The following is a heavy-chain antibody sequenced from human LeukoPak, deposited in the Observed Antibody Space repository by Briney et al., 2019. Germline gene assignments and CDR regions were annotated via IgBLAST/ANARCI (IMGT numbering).Heavy chain of an antibody. CDR2: IYYSGST. CDR3: ARGGYSYGYGY. D-gene: IGHD5-18*01. V-gene: IGHV4-31*03. J-gene: IGHJ4*02. CDR1: GGSISSSSYY. Sequence: PSETLSLTCTVSGGSISSSSYYWGWIRQPPGKGLEWIGYIYYSGSTYYNPSLKSRVTISVDTSKNQFSLKLSSVTAADTAVYYCARGGYSYGYGYWGQGTLVTVSS.